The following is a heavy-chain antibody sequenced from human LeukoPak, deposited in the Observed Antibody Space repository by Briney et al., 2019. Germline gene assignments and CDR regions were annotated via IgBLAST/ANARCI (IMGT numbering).Heavy chain of an antibody. D-gene: IGHD3-3*01. J-gene: IGHJ4*02. CDR2: ISGSGGST. V-gene: IGHV3-23*01. Sequence: GGSLRLSCAASGFTFSSYAMSWVRQAPGKGLEWVSAISGSGGSTYYADSVKGRFTISRDNSKNTLYLQMNGLRAEDTAVYYCAKSSITIFGVVIQSWYYFDYWGQGTLVTVSS. CDR3: AKSSITIFGVVIQSWYYFDY. CDR1: GFTFSSYA.